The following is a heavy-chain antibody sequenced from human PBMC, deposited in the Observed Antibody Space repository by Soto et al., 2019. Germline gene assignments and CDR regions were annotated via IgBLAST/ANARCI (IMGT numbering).Heavy chain of an antibody. J-gene: IGHJ4*02. V-gene: IGHV3-30*18. D-gene: IGHD1-7*01. Sequence: PGGSLRLSCAASGFEITNYGMHWIRQTSGKGLEWLAVISFDGSDKYYADSVTGRLTVSRDTSKNTVYLELHSLRSDDTGVYYCAKDVSGTENFWGPGTQVTVSS. CDR2: ISFDGSDK. CDR3: AKDVSGTENF. CDR1: GFEITNYG.